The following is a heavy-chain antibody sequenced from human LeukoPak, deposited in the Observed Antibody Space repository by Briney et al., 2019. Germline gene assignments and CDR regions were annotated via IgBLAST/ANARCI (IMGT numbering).Heavy chain of an antibody. J-gene: IGHJ6*03. CDR2: IYYSGST. CDR1: GGSISSSSYY. V-gene: IGHV4-61*05. D-gene: IGHD6-19*01. Sequence: PSETLSLTCTVSGGSISSSSYYWNWIRQAPGKGLEWIGYIYYSGSTNYNPSLKSRVTISVDTSKNQFSLKLNSVTAADTAVYYCARQKGVAGNYYYYMDVWGKGTTVTVSS. CDR3: ARQKGVAGNYYYYMDV.